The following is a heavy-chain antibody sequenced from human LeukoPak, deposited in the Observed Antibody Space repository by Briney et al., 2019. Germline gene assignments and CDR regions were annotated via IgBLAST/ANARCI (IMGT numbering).Heavy chain of an antibody. CDR2: IGGRGGST. J-gene: IGHJ5*02. CDR1: GFTFSTYS. V-gene: IGHV3-23*01. CDR3: AKDRSGSDDILTGYYMA. D-gene: IGHD3-9*01. Sequence: GGSLRLSCAASGFTFSTYSMNWVRQAPGKGLEWVSTIGGRGGSTYYADSVKGRFTISRDNSKNTLYLQMNSLRAEDTAVYYCAKDRSGSDDILTGYYMAWGQGTLDTVSS.